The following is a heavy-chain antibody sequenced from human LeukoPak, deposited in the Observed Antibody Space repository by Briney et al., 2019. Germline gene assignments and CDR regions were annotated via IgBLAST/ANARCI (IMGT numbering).Heavy chain of an antibody. CDR1: GGSISNYY. J-gene: IGHJ4*02. D-gene: IGHD1-1*01. V-gene: IGHV4-59*08. Sequence: SETLSLTCTVSGGSISNYYWSWIRQPPGTGLEWIGYINYSGSTNYNPSLKNRVTISVDTSKNQFSLKVTSVTAADTAVYYCARLNGGYWGQGTLVTVSS. CDR2: INYSGST. CDR3: ARLNGGY.